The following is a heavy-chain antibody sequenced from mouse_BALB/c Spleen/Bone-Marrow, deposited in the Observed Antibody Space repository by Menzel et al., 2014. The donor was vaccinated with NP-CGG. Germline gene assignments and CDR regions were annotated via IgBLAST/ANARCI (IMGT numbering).Heavy chain of an antibody. CDR1: GYTFTSYV. Sequence: VQLQQSGPELVKPGASVKMSCKASGYTFTSYVMHWVKQKPGQGLEWIGYINPYNDGTKYNEKFKGKATLTSDKSSSTAYMELSSLTSEDSAVYYWARPRQLGLPYYFDYWGQGTTLTVSS. D-gene: IGHD3-2*01. CDR2: INPYNDGT. J-gene: IGHJ2*01. CDR3: ARPRQLGLPYYFDY. V-gene: IGHV1-14*01.